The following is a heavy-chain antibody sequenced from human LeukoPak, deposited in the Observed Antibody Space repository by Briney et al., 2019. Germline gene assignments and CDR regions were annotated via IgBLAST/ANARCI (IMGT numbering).Heavy chain of an antibody. CDR3: ARQGYSGSYN. J-gene: IGHJ4*02. CDR2: INHSGST. CDR1: GGSFSGYC. D-gene: IGHD1-26*01. V-gene: IGHV4-34*01. Sequence: PSETLSLTCAVYGGSFSGYCWSWIRQPPGKGLEWIGEINHSGSTNYNPSLKSRVTISVDTSKNQFSLKLSSVTAADTAVYYCARQGYSGSYNWGQGTLVTVSS.